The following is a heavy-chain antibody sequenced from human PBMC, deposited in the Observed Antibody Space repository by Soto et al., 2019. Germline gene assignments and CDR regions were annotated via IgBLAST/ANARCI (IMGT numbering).Heavy chain of an antibody. D-gene: IGHD3-3*01. CDR1: GFSLSTSGMC. CDR3: ARIPYTIFGVVPRLGYYYGMGV. Sequence: SGPTLVNPTQTLTLTCTFSGFSLSTSGMCVSWIRQPPGKALEWLALIDWDDDKYYSTSLKTRLTISKDTSKNQVVLTMTNMDPVDTATYYCARIPYTIFGVVPRLGYYYGMGVWGQATTVTVSS. CDR2: IDWDDDK. J-gene: IGHJ6*02. V-gene: IGHV2-70*01.